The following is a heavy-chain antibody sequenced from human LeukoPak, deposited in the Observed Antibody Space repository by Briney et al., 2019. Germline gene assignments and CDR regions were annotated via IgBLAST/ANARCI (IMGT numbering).Heavy chain of an antibody. D-gene: IGHD3-10*01. CDR3: ASSHSYYYGSGNYS. J-gene: IGHJ4*02. V-gene: IGHV3-11*04. Sequence: GGSLRLSCAASGFTFSDYYMSWIRQAPGKGLEWVSYISSSGSTIYYADSVKGRFTISRDNAKNSLYLQMNSLRAEDTAVYYCASSHSYYYGSGNYSWGQGTLVTVSS. CDR1: GFTFSDYY. CDR2: ISSSGSTI.